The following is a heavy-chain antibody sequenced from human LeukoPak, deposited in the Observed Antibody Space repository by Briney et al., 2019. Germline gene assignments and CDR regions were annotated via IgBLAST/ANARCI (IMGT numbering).Heavy chain of an antibody. D-gene: IGHD6-6*01. CDR1: GFTFSSYS. CDR3: ARDLFSSSSDGEYYFDY. CDR2: ISSSSSYI. Sequence: GGSLRLSCAASGFTFSSYSMNWVRQAPGQGLEWVSSISSSSSYIYYADSVKGRFTISRDNAKNSPYLQMNSLRAEDTAVYYCARDLFSSSSDGEYYFDYWGQGTLVTVSS. J-gene: IGHJ4*02. V-gene: IGHV3-21*01.